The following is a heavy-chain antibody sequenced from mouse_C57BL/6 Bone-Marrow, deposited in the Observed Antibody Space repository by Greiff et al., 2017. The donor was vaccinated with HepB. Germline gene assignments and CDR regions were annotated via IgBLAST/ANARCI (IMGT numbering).Heavy chain of an antibody. CDR1: GYTFTSYW. Sequence: VKLQQPGAELVKPGASVKMSCKASGYTFTSYWITWVKQRPGQGLEWIGDIYPGSGSTNYNEKFKSKATLTVDTSSSTAYMQLSSLTSEDSAVYYCEREDYDGDYYAMDYWGQGTSVTVSS. D-gene: IGHD2-4*01. CDR2: IYPGSGST. V-gene: IGHV1-55*01. J-gene: IGHJ4*01. CDR3: EREDYDGDYYAMDY.